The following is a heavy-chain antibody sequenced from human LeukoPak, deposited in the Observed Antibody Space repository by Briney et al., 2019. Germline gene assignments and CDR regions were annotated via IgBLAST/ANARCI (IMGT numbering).Heavy chain of an antibody. CDR3: ARKSMGNDFDY. J-gene: IGHJ4*01. CDR2: IDPRDSYT. V-gene: IGHV5-10-1*01. D-gene: IGHD4-23*01. CDR1: GSSFMSYW. Sequence: GESLQISCQASGSSFMSYWISWVRQMPGKGLEWMGRIDPRDSYTNYSPSFQGHVTISADKSISTAYLQWSSLKASDTAMYYCARKSMGNDFDYWGQGTLVTVSS.